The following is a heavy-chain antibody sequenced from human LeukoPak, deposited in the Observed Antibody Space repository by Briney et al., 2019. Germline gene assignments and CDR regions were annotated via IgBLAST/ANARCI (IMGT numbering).Heavy chain of an antibody. CDR1: GFMFDDYA. V-gene: IGHV3-9*01. J-gene: IGHJ4*02. Sequence: PGGSLRLSCAASGFMFDDYAMHWVRQAPGKGLEWVSGVTWNSDIIGYADSVKGRFTISRDNAKNSLYLQMNSLRAEDTALYYCAKDHLAVAGTAMRFEYWGQGTLVTVSS. D-gene: IGHD6-19*01. CDR2: VTWNSDII. CDR3: AKDHLAVAGTAMRFEY.